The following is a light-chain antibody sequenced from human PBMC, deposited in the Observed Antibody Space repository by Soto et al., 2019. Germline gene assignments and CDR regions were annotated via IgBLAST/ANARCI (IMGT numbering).Light chain of an antibody. J-gene: IGKJ1*01. V-gene: IGKV1-5*01. Sequence: DIQMTQSPSTLSASVGDRVTITCRASQSISSWLAWYQQKPGKAPKLLIYDASSLESGVPSRFSGSASGTEFTLTISSLDSDDFATYYCQQYHRYSTFGQGTKVDI. CDR1: QSISSW. CDR2: DAS. CDR3: QQYHRYST.